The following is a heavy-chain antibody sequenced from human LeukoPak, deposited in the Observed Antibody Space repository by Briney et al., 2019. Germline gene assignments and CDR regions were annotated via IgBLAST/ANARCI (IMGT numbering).Heavy chain of an antibody. CDR3: AKDMEFAT. V-gene: IGHV3-23*01. Sequence: GGSLRLSCTASGFTFRSAAMTCVRQAPGKGLEWVSLIASSGGSTYYADSVKGRFTISRDNSKNTLSLQMNSLRVEDTAIYYCAKDMEFATWGLGAMVTVSS. J-gene: IGHJ3*01. D-gene: IGHD1-1*01. CDR1: GFTFRSAA. CDR2: IASSGGST.